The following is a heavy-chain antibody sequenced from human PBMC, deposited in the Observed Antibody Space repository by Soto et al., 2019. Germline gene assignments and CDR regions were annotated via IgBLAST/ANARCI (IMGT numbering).Heavy chain of an antibody. Sequence: PSETLSLTCTVSGGSISSYYWSWIRQPPGKGLEWIGYIYYSGSTNYNPSLKSRVTISVDTSKNQFSLKLSSVTAADTAVYYCARGGRGIAAAGSFDYWGQGALVTVSS. CDR3: ARGGRGIAAAGSFDY. J-gene: IGHJ4*02. CDR1: GGSISSYY. D-gene: IGHD6-13*01. V-gene: IGHV4-59*01. CDR2: IYYSGST.